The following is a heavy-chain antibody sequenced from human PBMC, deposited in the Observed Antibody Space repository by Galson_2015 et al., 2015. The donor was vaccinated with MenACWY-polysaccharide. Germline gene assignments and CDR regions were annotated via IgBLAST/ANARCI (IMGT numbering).Heavy chain of an antibody. CDR1: GFSFSTYW. Sequence: SLRLSCAASGFSFSTYWMHWVRHAPGKGLLWVSRTNADGSATDYADSVRGRFTISRDNAKNTLYLEMNSLRAEDTAVYYCTKAGAKYCRGGNCFFNWFDPWGQGTLVTVSS. J-gene: IGHJ5*02. D-gene: IGHD2-15*01. CDR3: TKAGAKYCRGGNCFFNWFDP. CDR2: TNADGSAT. V-gene: IGHV3-74*01.